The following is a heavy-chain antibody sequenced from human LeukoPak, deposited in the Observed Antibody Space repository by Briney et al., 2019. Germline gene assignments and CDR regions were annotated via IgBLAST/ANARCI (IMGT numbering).Heavy chain of an antibody. CDR1: GFTFSSYS. CDR3: AKDLVVITPAYFDY. J-gene: IGHJ4*02. V-gene: IGHV3-21*04. CDR2: ISSSSSYI. Sequence: PGGSLRLSCSASGFTFSSYSMNWVRQAPGKGLEWVSSISSSSSYIYYADSVKGRFTISRDNAKNSLYLQMNSLRAEDTAVYYCAKDLVVITPAYFDYWGQGTLVTVSS. D-gene: IGHD3-22*01.